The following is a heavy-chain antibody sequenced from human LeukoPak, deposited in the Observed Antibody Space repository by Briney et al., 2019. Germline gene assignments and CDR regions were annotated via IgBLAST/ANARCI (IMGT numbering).Heavy chain of an antibody. J-gene: IGHJ5*02. CDR2: INHSGST. CDR1: GGSFSGYY. Sequence: SETLSLTCAVYGGSFSGYYWSWIRQPPGKGLEWIGEINHSGSTNYNPSLKSRVTISVDTSKNQFSLKLSSVTAADTAVYYCARGGVGIQQRQRGKYSSSWLVPPGGHNWFDPWGQGTLVTVSS. D-gene: IGHD6-13*01. CDR3: ARGGVGIQQRQRGKYSSSWLVPPGGHNWFDP. V-gene: IGHV4-34*01.